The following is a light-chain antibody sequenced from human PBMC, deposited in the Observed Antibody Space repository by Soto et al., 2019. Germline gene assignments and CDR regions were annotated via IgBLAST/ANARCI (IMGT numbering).Light chain of an antibody. J-gene: IGLJ2*01. V-gene: IGLV1-44*01. CDR3: AAWDDSLNGVV. CDR1: SSDIGAGYD. CDR2: SNN. Sequence: QAVLTQPPSVSGAPGQRVTISCTGSSSDIGAGYDVHWYQQLPGTAPKLLIYSNNQRPSGVPDRFSGSKSGTSASLAISGLQSEDEADYSCAAWDDSLNGVVFGGGTKLTVL.